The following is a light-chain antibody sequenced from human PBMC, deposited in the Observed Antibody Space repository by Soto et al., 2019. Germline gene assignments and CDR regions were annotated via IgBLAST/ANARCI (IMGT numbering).Light chain of an antibody. V-gene: IGLV2-14*01. CDR3: SSYSISTAYL. Sequence: QSVLTQPASVSGSPGQSITISCTGTSSDVGGYDYVSWYQLHPGKAPKPMVFEVSNRPSGVSYRFSGPKSGNTASLTISGLQAEDEADYFCSSYSISTAYLFGTGTKLTVL. J-gene: IGLJ1*01. CDR1: SSDVGGYDY. CDR2: EVS.